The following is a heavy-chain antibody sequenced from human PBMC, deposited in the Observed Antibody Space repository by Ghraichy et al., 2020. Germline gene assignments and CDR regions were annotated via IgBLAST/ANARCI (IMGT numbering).Heavy chain of an antibody. CDR3: AGRPGWTVHH. CDR2: IKQDGSEK. Sequence: ESLNISCEGSGFTFSNYWMTWVRQAPGKGLEWVANIKQDGSEKNYVDSVKGRFTISRDNAKKSLDLQMNSLRAEDTAVYYCAGRPGWTVHHWGQGTLATVSS. J-gene: IGHJ4*02. CDR1: GFTFSNYW. D-gene: IGHD2-15*01. V-gene: IGHV3-7*03.